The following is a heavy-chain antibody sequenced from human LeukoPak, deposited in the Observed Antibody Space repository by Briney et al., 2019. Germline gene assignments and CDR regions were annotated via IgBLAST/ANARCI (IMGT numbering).Heavy chain of an antibody. Sequence: ASVKVSCKASGYTFTSNYMHWVRQAPGQGLEWMGMINPSSGSPRYAKTVQGRVTMTRDTSTSTVYMGMSSLRSEDTAVYYCATDRGRTILVDHWGQGTLVTVSS. CDR3: ATDRGRTILVDH. CDR2: INPSSGSP. J-gene: IGHJ5*02. D-gene: IGHD1-7*01. V-gene: IGHV1-46*01. CDR1: GYTFTSNY.